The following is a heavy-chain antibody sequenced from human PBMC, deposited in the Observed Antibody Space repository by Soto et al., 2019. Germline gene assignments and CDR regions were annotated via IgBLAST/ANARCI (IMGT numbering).Heavy chain of an antibody. CDR3: ARGASYSYAKRGEYRNFYFDL. CDR1: GYTFTNND. Sequence: QAQLVQSGAEMKNPGASVRVSCQASGYTFTNNDINWMRQASGRGLEWMGWMNPYGGNTGYEYKFQGRVTMTRDTAANTADMELSGLRSDDTAVYFCARGASYSYAKRGEYRNFYFDLWGRGTLVAVSS. V-gene: IGHV1-8*01. D-gene: IGHD2-8*01. CDR2: MNPYGGNT. J-gene: IGHJ2*01.